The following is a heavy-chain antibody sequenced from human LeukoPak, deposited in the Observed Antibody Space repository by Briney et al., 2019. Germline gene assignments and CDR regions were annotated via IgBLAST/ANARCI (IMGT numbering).Heavy chain of an antibody. Sequence: GGSLRLSCAASGFTFSSYGMHWVRQAPGKGLEWVAVIWYDGSNKYYADSVKGRFTISRDNSKNTLYLQMNSLRAEDTAVYYCAKTRVDYDSSGYYLGYWGQGTLVTVSS. D-gene: IGHD3-22*01. J-gene: IGHJ4*02. CDR2: IWYDGSNK. V-gene: IGHV3-30*02. CDR3: AKTRVDYDSSGYYLGY. CDR1: GFTFSSYG.